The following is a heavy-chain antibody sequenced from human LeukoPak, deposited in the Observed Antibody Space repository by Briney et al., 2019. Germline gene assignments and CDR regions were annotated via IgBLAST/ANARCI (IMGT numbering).Heavy chain of an antibody. D-gene: IGHD1-26*01. CDR3: ARAQVGTPTDC. J-gene: IGHJ4*02. V-gene: IGHV3-74*01. CDR2: FTSDGNSM. CDR1: GFTLSSYT. Sequence: GGSLRLSCAASGFTLSSYTMYWVRQAPGRGLVWVARFTSDGNSMTYADFVKGRFTVSRDIAKNTLYLQMNSLRAEDTAVYYCARAQVGTPTDCWGQGTLVTVSA.